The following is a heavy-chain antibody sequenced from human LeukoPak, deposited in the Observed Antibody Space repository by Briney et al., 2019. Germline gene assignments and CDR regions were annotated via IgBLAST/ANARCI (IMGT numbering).Heavy chain of an antibody. V-gene: IGHV3-30*18. CDR3: ANGLRWLHPSNYYYGMDV. J-gene: IGHJ6*02. CDR2: ISYDGSNK. Sequence: PGGSLRLSCAASGFTFSSYGMHWVRQAPGKGLEWVAVISYDGSNKYYADSVKGRFTISRDNSKNTLYLQMDSLRAEDTAVYYCANGLRWLHPSNYYYGMDVWGQGTTVTVSS. CDR1: GFTFSSYG. D-gene: IGHD5-24*01.